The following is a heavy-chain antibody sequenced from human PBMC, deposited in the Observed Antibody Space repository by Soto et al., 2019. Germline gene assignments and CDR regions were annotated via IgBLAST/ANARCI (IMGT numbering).Heavy chain of an antibody. Sequence: PGGSLRLSCAASGFTFSSYSMNWVRQAPGKGLEWVSYISSSSSTIYYADSVKGRFTISRDNAKNSLYLQMNSLRAEDTAVYYCARDLVAGVVQYYYYGMDVWGQGT. V-gene: IGHV3-48*01. CDR3: ARDLVAGVVQYYYYGMDV. CDR1: GFTFSSYS. J-gene: IGHJ6*02. D-gene: IGHD6-19*01. CDR2: ISSSSSTI.